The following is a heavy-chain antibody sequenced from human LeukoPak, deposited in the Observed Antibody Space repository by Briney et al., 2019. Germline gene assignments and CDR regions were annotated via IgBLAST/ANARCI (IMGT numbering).Heavy chain of an antibody. V-gene: IGHV3-21*01. Sequence: GWSLRLSCAASGFTFSSYSMNWVRQAPGKGLEWVASISSSSSYIYYADSVKRRFTISRDNAKNSLYLQMNSLRAEDTAVYYCARDNLDFFDYWGQGTLVTVSS. CDR1: GFTFSSYS. CDR3: ARDNLDFFDY. CDR2: ISSSSSYI. J-gene: IGHJ4*02.